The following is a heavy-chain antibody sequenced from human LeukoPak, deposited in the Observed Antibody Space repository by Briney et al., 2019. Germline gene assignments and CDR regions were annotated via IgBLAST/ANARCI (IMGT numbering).Heavy chain of an antibody. J-gene: IGHJ3*02. CDR2: IYPGDSDT. CDR1: GYSFTNYW. D-gene: IGHD2-21*02. V-gene: IGHV5-51*01. Sequence: GESLQISCKGSGYSFTNYWIGWVRQLPGKGLEWMGIIYPGDSDTRYSPSFQGQVTISADKSISTAYLQWSSLKASDTAMYYCARLTAYDAFDIWGQGTMVTVSS. CDR3: ARLTAYDAFDI.